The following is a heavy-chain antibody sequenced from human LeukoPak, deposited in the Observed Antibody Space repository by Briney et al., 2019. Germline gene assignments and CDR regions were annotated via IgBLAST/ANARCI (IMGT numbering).Heavy chain of an antibody. CDR1: GFTFDTFA. CDR3: AKGVYSTTYLAWFDP. V-gene: IGHV3-23*01. CDR2: ISGSGLST. J-gene: IGHJ5*02. Sequence: PGGSLRLSCTASGFTFDTFAMSWLRQAPGGGLEWVSAISGSGLSTYFTDSVKGRFSISRGNSQNTVYLQMNSLRAEDTALYYCAKGVYSTTYLAWFDPWGQGTQVTVSS. D-gene: IGHD6-13*01.